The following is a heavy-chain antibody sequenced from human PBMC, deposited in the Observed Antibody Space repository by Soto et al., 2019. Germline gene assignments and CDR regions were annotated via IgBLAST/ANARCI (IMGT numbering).Heavy chain of an antibody. CDR1: GFTFDDYA. CDR2: ISWNSASI. D-gene: IGHD3-3*01. Sequence: EVQLVESGGGLVQPGRSLSLSCAASGFTFDDYAMHWVRQAPGKGLEWVSGISWNSASIGYADSVKGRITISIDNAKNSPYLQMNSLRAEDTALYYCPKRRPYYAAFPYWAPGTLVTV. CDR3: PKRRPYYAAFPY. J-gene: IGHJ4*02. V-gene: IGHV3-9*01.